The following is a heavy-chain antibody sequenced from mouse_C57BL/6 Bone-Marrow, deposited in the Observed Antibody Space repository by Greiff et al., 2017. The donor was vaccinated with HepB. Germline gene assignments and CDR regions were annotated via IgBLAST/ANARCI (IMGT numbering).Heavy chain of an antibody. J-gene: IGHJ2*01. CDR2: IHPNSGST. D-gene: IGHD2-5*01. V-gene: IGHV1-64*01. Sequence: QVQLQQPGAELVKPGASVKLSCKASGYTFTSYWMHWVKQRPGQGLEWIGMIHPNSGSTNYNEKFKSKATLTVDKSSSTAYMQLSSLTSEDSAVYYCARRSNYAYYFDYWGQGTTLTVSS. CDR1: GYTFTSYW. CDR3: ARRSNYAYYFDY.